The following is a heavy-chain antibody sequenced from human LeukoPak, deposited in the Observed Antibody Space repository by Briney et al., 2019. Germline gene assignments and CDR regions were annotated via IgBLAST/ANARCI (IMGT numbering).Heavy chain of an antibody. CDR2: ISGSGGST. D-gene: IGHD3-10*01. J-gene: IGHJ4*02. V-gene: IGHV3-23*01. Sequence: PGGSLRLSCAASGFTFSSYAMSWVRQAPGKGLEWVSAISGSGGSTYYADSVKGRFTISRDNSKNTLYLQMNSLRAEDTAVYYCAKNEHYYGSGSYLLGFDYWGQGTLVTVSS. CDR3: AKNEHYYGSGSYLLGFDY. CDR1: GFTFSSYA.